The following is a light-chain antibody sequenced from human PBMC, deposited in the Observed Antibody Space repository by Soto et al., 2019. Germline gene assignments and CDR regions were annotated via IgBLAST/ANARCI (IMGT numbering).Light chain of an antibody. CDR1: SRDIGTSNL. Sequence: QSVLTQPASVSGSPGQSITISCTGSSRDIGTSNLVSWYQQHPGKAPKLIIYEVTKRPSGISYRFSGSKSGNTASLTISGLQPEDEATYYCYSFTGISTSLFVFGTGTKVTVL. CDR3: YSFTGISTSLFV. J-gene: IGLJ1*01. CDR2: EVT. V-gene: IGLV2-23*02.